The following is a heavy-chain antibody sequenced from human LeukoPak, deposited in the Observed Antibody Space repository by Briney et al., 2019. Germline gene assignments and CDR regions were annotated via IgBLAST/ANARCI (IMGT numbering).Heavy chain of an antibody. CDR1: GFTFSETW. J-gene: IGHJ3*02. CDR2: IEPDGSES. V-gene: IGHV3-7*01. Sequence: PGGSLRLSCAASGFTFSETWMNWVRQVPGKGLEWVGNIEPDGSESYYLASVEGRFTLSRDNVKNSLYLQMNSLRAEDTAIYCCARPGVAGGAFDIWGQGTVVTVSS. CDR3: ARPGVAGGAFDI. D-gene: IGHD1-26*01.